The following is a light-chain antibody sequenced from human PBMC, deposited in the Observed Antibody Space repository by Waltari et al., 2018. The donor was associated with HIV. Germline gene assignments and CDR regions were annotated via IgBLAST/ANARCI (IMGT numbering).Light chain of an antibody. CDR2: DVS. CDR3: SSYTSGSTLVV. Sequence: QSALTQPASVSGSPGQSITITCTGSTNDVGGDDYVYWYQPHQGKAPKVMIYDVSYRPSGVSNRFSGSKSGNTASLTISGLQADDEADYYCSSYTSGSTLVVFGGGTKLTVL. J-gene: IGLJ3*02. V-gene: IGLV2-14*03. CDR1: TNDVGGDDY.